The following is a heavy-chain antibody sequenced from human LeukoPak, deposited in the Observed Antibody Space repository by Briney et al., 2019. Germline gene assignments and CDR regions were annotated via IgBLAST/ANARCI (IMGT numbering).Heavy chain of an antibody. J-gene: IGHJ6*02. CDR1: GGSISSYY. CDR3: ARHSSVVTFDMDV. D-gene: IGHD4-23*01. Sequence: TPSETLSLTCTVSGGSISSYYCSWIRQPPGKGLEWIGYIYYSGSTNYNPSLKSRVTISVDTSKNQSSLKLSSVTAADTAVYYCARHSSVVTFDMDVWGQGTTVTVSS. V-gene: IGHV4-59*08. CDR2: IYYSGST.